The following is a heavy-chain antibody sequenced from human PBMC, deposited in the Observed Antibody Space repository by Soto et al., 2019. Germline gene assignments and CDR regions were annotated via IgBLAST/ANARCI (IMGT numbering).Heavy chain of an antibody. D-gene: IGHD3-9*01. Sequence: ASVKVSCKASGYTFTSYDINWVRQATGQGLEWMGWMNPNSGNTGYAQKFQGRVTMTRNTSISTAYMELSSLRSEDTAVYYCARTGLRYYILTGYSPYGDYYYYYMDVWGKGTTVTVSS. CDR1: GYTFTSYD. CDR2: MNPNSGNT. CDR3: ARTGLRYYILTGYSPYGDYYYYYMDV. V-gene: IGHV1-8*01. J-gene: IGHJ6*03.